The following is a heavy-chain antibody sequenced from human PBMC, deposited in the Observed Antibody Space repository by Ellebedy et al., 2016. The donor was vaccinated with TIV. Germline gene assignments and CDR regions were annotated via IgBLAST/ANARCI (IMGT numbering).Heavy chain of an antibody. Sequence: SETLSLTXTVSGGSISAYDCSWIRQPPGEGLEWIGYISHSGTTNYNPSLKSRVTISEDTSKNQISLKLNSMTAADTAVYYCAKHRPPGFDPWGQGTLVTVSS. CDR1: GGSISAYD. J-gene: IGHJ5*02. V-gene: IGHV4-59*08. CDR3: AKHRPPGFDP. CDR2: ISHSGTT.